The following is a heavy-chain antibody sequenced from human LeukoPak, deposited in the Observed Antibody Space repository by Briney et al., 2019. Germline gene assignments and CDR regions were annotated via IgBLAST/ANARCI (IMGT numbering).Heavy chain of an antibody. CDR1: GYTFTSYG. CDR2: ISAYNGNT. J-gene: IGHJ4*02. V-gene: IGHV1-18*01. Sequence: ASVKVSCKASGYTFTSYGISWVRQAPGQGLEWMGWISAYNGNTNYAQKLQGRVTMTRDTSTSTVYMELSSLRSEDTAVYYCARECGGDCYSPAFDYWGQGTLVTVSS. D-gene: IGHD2-21*02. CDR3: ARECGGDCYSPAFDY.